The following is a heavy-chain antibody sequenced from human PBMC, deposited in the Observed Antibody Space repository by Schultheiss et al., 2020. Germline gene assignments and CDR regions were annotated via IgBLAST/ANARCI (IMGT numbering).Heavy chain of an antibody. J-gene: IGHJ2*01. CDR2: ISSSSSYT. V-gene: IGHV3-21*05. CDR3: AKDYYDSSGYYPPGWYFDL. D-gene: IGHD3-22*01. Sequence: GGSLRLSCAASGFTFSSYGMHWVRQAPGKGLEWVSYISSSSSYTNYADSVKGRFTISRDNSKNTLYLQMNSLRAEDTAVYYCAKDYYDSSGYYPPGWYFDLWGGG. CDR1: GFTFSSYG.